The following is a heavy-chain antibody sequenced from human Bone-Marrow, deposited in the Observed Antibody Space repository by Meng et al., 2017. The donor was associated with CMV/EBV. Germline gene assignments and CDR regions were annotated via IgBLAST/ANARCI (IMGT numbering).Heavy chain of an antibody. V-gene: IGHV1-2*02. CDR2: INPNSGDT. Sequence: ASVKVSCKASGYTFTGYYMHWVRQAPGQGLEWMGWINPNSGDTNYAQKFQGRVTMTRDTSISTAYMELSRLRSDDTAVYYCARRLVREYYFDYWGQGTLVTVSS. CDR3: ARRLVREYYFDY. D-gene: IGHD6-19*01. CDR1: GYTFTGYY. J-gene: IGHJ4*02.